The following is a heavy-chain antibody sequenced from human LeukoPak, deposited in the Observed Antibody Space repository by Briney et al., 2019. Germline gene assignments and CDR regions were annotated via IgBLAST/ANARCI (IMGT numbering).Heavy chain of an antibody. Sequence: GGSLRLSCAASGYTFSSYGMHWVRQAPGKGLEWVAVISYDGSNKYYADSVKGRFTISRDNSKNTLYLQMNSLRAEDTAVYYCAKDFVDPPTDGYESYWGQGTLVPVSS. CDR1: GYTFSSYG. J-gene: IGHJ4*02. CDR2: ISYDGSNK. V-gene: IGHV3-30*18. D-gene: IGHD5-24*01. CDR3: AKDFVDPPTDGYESY.